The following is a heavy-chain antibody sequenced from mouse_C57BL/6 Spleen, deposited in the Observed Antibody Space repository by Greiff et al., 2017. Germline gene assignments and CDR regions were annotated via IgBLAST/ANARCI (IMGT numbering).Heavy chain of an antibody. D-gene: IGHD2-5*01. J-gene: IGHJ2*01. CDR3: ARAENYSNYYFDY. CDR1: GYTFTSYW. V-gene: IGHV1-72*01. Sequence: QVQLQQPGAELVKPGASVQLSCKASGYTFTSYWMHWVKQRPGRGLEWIGRIDPNSGGTMYNEKFKSKATLTVDKPSSTADMQHSILTSEDAAVYYIARAENYSNYYFDYWGQGTTLTVSA. CDR2: IDPNSGGT.